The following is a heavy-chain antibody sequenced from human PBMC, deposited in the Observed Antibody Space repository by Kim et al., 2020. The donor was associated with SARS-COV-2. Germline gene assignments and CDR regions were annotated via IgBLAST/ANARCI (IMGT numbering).Heavy chain of an antibody. J-gene: IGHJ4*02. CDR1: GGTFSSYA. V-gene: IGHV1-69*13. D-gene: IGHD3-22*01. CDR3: ARDRGYYYDSSGPNHFDY. Sequence: SVKVSCKASGGTFSSYAISWVRQAPGQGLEWMGGIIPIFGTANYAQKFQGRVTITADESTSTAYMELSSLRSEDTAVYYCARDRGYYYDSSGPNHFDYWGQGTLVTVSS. CDR2: IIPIFGTA.